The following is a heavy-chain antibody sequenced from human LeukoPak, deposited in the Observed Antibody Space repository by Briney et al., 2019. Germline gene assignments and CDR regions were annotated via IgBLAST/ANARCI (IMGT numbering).Heavy chain of an antibody. V-gene: IGHV3-7*04. J-gene: IGHJ3*02. CDR3: ARSEFEAFDM. D-gene: IGHD3-10*01. Sequence: PGGSLRLSCAASVSTLNTYWMTWFRQTPGKGLEWVASLKQDGSDKYYVDSVKGRFTISRDNAKNSLYLQMTSLRAEDTAVYYCARSEFEAFDMWGQGTMVTVSS. CDR1: VSTLNTYW. CDR2: LKQDGSDK.